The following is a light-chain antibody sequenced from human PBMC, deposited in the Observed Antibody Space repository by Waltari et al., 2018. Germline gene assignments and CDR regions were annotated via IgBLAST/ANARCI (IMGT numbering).Light chain of an antibody. CDR2: KTS. CDR3: QQYDNKST. V-gene: IGKV1-5*03. Sequence: DIQMTQSPSTVSASVGDRVTVTCRASQRVDDYVAWYQQQTGKAPKLLIYKTSLLDSGVPSRFSGSGAATEFTLTISSLQPDDFATYYCQQYDNKSTFGQGTKVEIK. CDR1: QRVDDY. J-gene: IGKJ1*01.